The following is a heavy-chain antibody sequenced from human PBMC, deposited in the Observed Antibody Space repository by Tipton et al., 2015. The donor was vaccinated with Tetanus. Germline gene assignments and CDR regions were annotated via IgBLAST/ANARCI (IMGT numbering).Heavy chain of an antibody. J-gene: IGHJ3*01. D-gene: IGHD5-24*01. CDR3: ARGGRDAYNNPLGAFDV. Sequence: LRLSCTVSGGSFSLYYWNWVRQSPGKGLEWIGENSHSGSSSYSPSLKSRVTISVDTSKNQFSLRLRSVAAADTAVYYCARGGRDAYNNPLGAFDVWGRGTTVTVSS. CDR1: GGSFSLYY. CDR2: NSHSGSS. V-gene: IGHV4-34*01.